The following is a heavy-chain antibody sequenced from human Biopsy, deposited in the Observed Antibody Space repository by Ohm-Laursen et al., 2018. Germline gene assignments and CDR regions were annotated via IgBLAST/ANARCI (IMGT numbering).Heavy chain of an antibody. CDR2: IYNTETT. J-gene: IGHJ5*02. Sequence: SDTLSLTCTVSGGSISSSTTYYWAWLRQPPGKGLEWIGSIYNTETTFYNPSLKIRVTISVDTSTTQFSLMVSSVTAADTALYFCARHPTGFWFDPWGHGTLVTVSS. CDR1: GGSISSSTTYY. V-gene: IGHV4-39*01. CDR3: ARHPTGFWFDP.